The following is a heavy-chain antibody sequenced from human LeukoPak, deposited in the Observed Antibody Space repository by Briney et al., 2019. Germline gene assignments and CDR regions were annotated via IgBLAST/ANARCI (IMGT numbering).Heavy chain of an antibody. Sequence: GGSLRLSCAASGFTFSSYGMHWVRQAPGKGLEWVAVISYDGSNKYYADSVKGRFTISRDNSKNTLYLQMNSLRAEDTAVYYCAKDKMAAAVETLFDYWGQGTLVTVSS. CDR3: AKDKMAAAVETLFDY. CDR1: GFTFSSYG. D-gene: IGHD6-13*01. V-gene: IGHV3-30*18. CDR2: ISYDGSNK. J-gene: IGHJ4*02.